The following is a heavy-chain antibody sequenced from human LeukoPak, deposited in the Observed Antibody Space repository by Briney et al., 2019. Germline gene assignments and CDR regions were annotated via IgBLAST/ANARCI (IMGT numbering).Heavy chain of an antibody. D-gene: IGHD3-10*01. CDR1: GFTFSKSW. V-gene: IGHV3-7*01. CDR3: ARNGDRHLWFGGYINYYYYYYGMDV. Sequence: PGESLRLSCAASGFTFSKSWMSWLRQTPEKGLEWVANIKEDGSAKYYVDSVKGRFTISRDNAKNSLYLQMNSLRAEDTAVYYCARNGDRHLWFGGYINYYYYYYGMDVWGQGTTVTVSS. CDR2: IKEDGSAK. J-gene: IGHJ6*02.